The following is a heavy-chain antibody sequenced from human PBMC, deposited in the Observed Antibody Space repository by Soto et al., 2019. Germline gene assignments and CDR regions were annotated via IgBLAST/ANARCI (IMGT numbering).Heavy chain of an antibody. CDR1: GYTFTLHT. V-gene: IGHV1-3*01. CDR2: INAGNGDT. Sequence: ASVKVSCKASGYTFTLHTIHWVRQAPGQRLEWMGWINAGNGDTKSSQKFQGRVTITRDTSASTAYMELSSLRSEDTAVYYCARGPGPDVFDIWGQGTMVTVSS. CDR3: ARGPGPDVFDI. J-gene: IGHJ3*02. D-gene: IGHD1-1*01.